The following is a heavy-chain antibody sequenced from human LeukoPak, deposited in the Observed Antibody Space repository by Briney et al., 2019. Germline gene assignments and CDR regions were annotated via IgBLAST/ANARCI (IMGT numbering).Heavy chain of an antibody. D-gene: IGHD3-16*01. CDR3: AANLEGYDYVPDY. J-gene: IGHJ4*02. CDR1: GFTFTSSA. Sequence: ASVKVSCKASGFTFTSSAMQWVRQARGQRLEWIGWIVVGSGNTNYAQKFQERVTITRDMSTSTAYMELSSLRSEDTAVYYCAANLEGYDYVPDYWGQGTLVTVSS. V-gene: IGHV1-58*02. CDR2: IVVGSGNT.